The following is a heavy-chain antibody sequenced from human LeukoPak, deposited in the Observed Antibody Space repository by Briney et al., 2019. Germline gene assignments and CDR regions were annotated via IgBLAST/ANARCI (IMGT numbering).Heavy chain of an antibody. J-gene: IGHJ6*03. Sequence: GASLQISCKGSGYSFTSYWIGWVRQMPGKGLEWMGIIYPGDSDTRYSPSFQGQVTISADKSISTAYLQWSSLKASDTAMYYCARQDYDYVWETYIRFGYMDVWGKGTTVTVSS. CDR1: GYSFTSYW. D-gene: IGHD3-16*01. V-gene: IGHV5-51*01. CDR2: IYPGDSDT. CDR3: ARQDYDYVWETYIRFGYMDV.